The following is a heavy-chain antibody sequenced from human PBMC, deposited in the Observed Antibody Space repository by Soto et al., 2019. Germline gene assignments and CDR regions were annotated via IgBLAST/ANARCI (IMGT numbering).Heavy chain of an antibody. D-gene: IGHD2-21*02. Sequence: QVQLQESGPGLVKPSQTLSLTCTVSGGSISSGGYYWSWIRQHPGKGLEWIGYIYYSGSTYYNPSLKSRVTISVHTSKNQFSLKLSSVTAADTAVYYCARVCGGDCHYGMDVWGQGTTVTVSS. CDR2: IYYSGST. V-gene: IGHV4-31*03. CDR1: GGSISSGGYY. J-gene: IGHJ6*02. CDR3: ARVCGGDCHYGMDV.